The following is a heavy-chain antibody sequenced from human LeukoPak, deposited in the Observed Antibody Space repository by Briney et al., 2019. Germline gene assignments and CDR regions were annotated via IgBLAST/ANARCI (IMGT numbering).Heavy chain of an antibody. J-gene: IGHJ4*02. CDR3: ARGTWNPALLDS. CDR2: IYSGGRT. Sequence: GGSLRLSCVVTGFNVSNTYMSWVRQAPGKGLEWVSVIYSGGRTYYADSVKGRFTMSRDNSKNTLYFQMNSLTAEDMAVYFCARGTWNPALLDSWGQGTLVTVSS. CDR1: GFNVSNTY. V-gene: IGHV3-53*01. D-gene: IGHD1-1*01.